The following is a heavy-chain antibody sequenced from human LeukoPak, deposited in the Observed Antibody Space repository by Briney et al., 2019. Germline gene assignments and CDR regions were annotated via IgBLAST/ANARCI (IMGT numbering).Heavy chain of an antibody. D-gene: IGHD2-15*01. CDR3: WVVAASYGMDV. Sequence: ETLSLTCAAYGGSFSGYYWSWVRQAPGKGLEWVSSISSSSSYIYYADSVKGRFTISRDNAKNSLYLQMNSLRAEDTAVYYCWVVAASYGMDVWGKGTTVTVSS. CDR1: GGSFSGYY. V-gene: IGHV3-21*01. J-gene: IGHJ6*04. CDR2: ISSSSSYI.